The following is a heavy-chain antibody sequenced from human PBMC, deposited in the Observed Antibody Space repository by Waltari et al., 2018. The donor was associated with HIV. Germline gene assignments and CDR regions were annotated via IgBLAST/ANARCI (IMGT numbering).Heavy chain of an antibody. CDR2: ISYDGSNK. V-gene: IGHV3-30*18. D-gene: IGHD1-1*01. Sequence: QVQLVESGGGVVQPGRSLRLSCAASGFTFSSYGMHWVRQAPGKGLEWVAVISYDGSNKYYADSVKGRFTISRDNSKNTLYLQMNSLRAEDTAVYYCAKEVHDQINWFDPWGQGTLVTVSS. CDR3: AKEVHDQINWFDP. CDR1: GFTFSSYG. J-gene: IGHJ5*02.